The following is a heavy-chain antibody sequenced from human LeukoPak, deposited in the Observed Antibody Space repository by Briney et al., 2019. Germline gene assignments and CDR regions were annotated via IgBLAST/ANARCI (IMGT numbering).Heavy chain of an antibody. CDR3: ARRKWGYCSSTSCYAGTFDY. J-gene: IGHJ4*02. CDR2: IYHSGST. V-gene: IGHV4-38-2*02. Sequence: SETLSLTCTVSGYSISSGYYWGWIRQPPGKGLEWIGSIYHSGSTYYNPSLKSRVTISVDTSKNQFSLKLSSVTAADTAVYYCARRKWGYCSSTSCYAGTFDYWGQGTLVTVSS. D-gene: IGHD2-2*01. CDR1: GYSISSGYY.